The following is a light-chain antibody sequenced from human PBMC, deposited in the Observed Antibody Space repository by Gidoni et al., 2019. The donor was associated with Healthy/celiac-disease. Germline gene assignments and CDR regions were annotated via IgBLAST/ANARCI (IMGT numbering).Light chain of an antibody. J-gene: IGKJ4*01. CDR3: QQSNNGPLT. V-gene: IGKV3-11*01. Sequence: EIVLTQSPATLSLSPGKRATLSCRASQSVSSYLAWYQQKPGQAPRLLIYDASNRATGIPARFSGSESGTDFTLTISSLEPEDFAVYYCQQSNNGPLTFGGGTKVEIK. CDR2: DAS. CDR1: QSVSSY.